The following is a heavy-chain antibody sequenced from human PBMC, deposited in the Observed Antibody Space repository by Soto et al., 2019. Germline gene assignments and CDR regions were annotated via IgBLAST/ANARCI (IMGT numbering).Heavy chain of an antibody. CDR2: ISGSGGST. Sequence: GGSLRLSCAASGFTFSSYAMSWVRQAPGKGLEWVSAISGSGGSTYYADSVKGRFTISRDNSKNTLYLQMNSLRAEDTAVYYCTNSEDILTGYYDYWGQGTLVTVSS. CDR1: GFTFSSYA. D-gene: IGHD3-9*01. J-gene: IGHJ4*02. V-gene: IGHV3-23*01. CDR3: TNSEDILTGYYDY.